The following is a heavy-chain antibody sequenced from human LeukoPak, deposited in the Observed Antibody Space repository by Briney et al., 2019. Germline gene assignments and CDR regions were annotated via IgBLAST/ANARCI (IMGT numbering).Heavy chain of an antibody. J-gene: IGHJ4*02. V-gene: IGHV4-59*08. CDR3: ARQWVYFDY. Sequence: TSETLSLTCTVSGGSISSYYSSWIRQPPRKGLEWIGYIYYSGSTNYNPSLKSRVTISVDTSKNQFSQKLSSVTAADTAVYYCARQWVYFDYWGQGTLVTVSS. CDR2: IYYSGST. CDR1: GGSISSYY.